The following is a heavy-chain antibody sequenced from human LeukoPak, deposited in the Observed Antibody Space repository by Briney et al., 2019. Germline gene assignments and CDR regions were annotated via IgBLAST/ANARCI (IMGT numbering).Heavy chain of an antibody. D-gene: IGHD4-23*01. CDR3: AKPPLGVVTGWYFDL. V-gene: IGHV3-23*01. CDR1: GFTFSSYS. J-gene: IGHJ2*01. Sequence: PGGSLRLSCAASGFTFSSYSMNWVRQAPGKGLEWVSAISGNGVSTYYADSVKGRFTISRDNSKNTLSLQMNSLRAEDTAVYYCAKPPLGVVTGWYFDLWGRGTLVTVSS. CDR2: ISGNGVST.